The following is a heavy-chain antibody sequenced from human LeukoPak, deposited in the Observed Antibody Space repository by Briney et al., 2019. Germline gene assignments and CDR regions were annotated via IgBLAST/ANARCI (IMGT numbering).Heavy chain of an antibody. D-gene: IGHD3-22*01. Sequence: ASVKVSCKTSGYTFTGYYMHWVRQAPGQGLEWMGWINTNTGNPTYAQGFTGRFVFSLDTSVSTAYLQISSLKAEDAAVYYCAREPYYYDSSGYYLGWFDPWGQGTLVTVSS. J-gene: IGHJ5*02. CDR3: AREPYYYDSSGYYLGWFDP. V-gene: IGHV7-4-1*02. CDR1: GYTFTGYY. CDR2: INTNTGNP.